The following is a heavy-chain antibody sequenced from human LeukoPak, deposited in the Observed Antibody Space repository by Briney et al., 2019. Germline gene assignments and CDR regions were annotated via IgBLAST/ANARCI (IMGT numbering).Heavy chain of an antibody. J-gene: IGHJ4*02. CDR3: ARHSARGYNYIDF. Sequence: SETLSLTCAVSGGSVKSYYWSRIRQSPERGLQWIGFIHATGSTNTFPSLKSRVTISLDTSTNQFSLRLKSVTAADTAVYYCARHSARGYNYIDFWGRGTLVTVSS. V-gene: IGHV4-4*08. D-gene: IGHD5-24*01. CDR1: GGSVKSYY. CDR2: IHATGST.